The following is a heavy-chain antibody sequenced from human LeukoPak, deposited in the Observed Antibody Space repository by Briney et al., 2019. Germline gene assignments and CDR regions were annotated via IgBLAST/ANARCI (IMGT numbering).Heavy chain of an antibody. CDR3: AKGSGYDPGYFDY. J-gene: IGHJ4*02. CDR1: GFTFSSFG. CDR2: ISGSGGST. D-gene: IGHD5-12*01. Sequence: GGTLRLSCAASGFTFSSFGMSWVRQAPGKGLEWVSDISGSGGSTYYADSVKGRFTISRDNSKNTLYLQMNSLRAEDTAVYYCAKGSGYDPGYFDYWGQGTLVTVSS. V-gene: IGHV3-23*01.